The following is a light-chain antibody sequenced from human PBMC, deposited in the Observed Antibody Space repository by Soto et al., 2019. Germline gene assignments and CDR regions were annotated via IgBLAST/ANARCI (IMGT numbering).Light chain of an antibody. CDR2: DVS. Sequence: QSVLTQPPSASGSPGQPVTISCTGTSSDVGTYKYVSWYQQHPGKAPKLMIYDVSKRPSGVPDRFSGSKSRNTASLTISGHQAEDEADYYCCSYAGSYTFYVFGTGTKV. CDR3: CSYAGSYTFYV. CDR1: SSDVGTYKY. V-gene: IGLV2-11*01. J-gene: IGLJ1*01.